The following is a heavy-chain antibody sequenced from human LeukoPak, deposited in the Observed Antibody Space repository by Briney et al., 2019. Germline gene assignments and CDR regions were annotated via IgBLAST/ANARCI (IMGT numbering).Heavy chain of an antibody. D-gene: IGHD5-24*01. J-gene: IGHJ6*03. CDR3: ARWLQLRGYYYYYMDV. CDR2: INEDGTHN. V-gene: IGHV3-7*03. CDR1: GLTFNNNW. Sequence: GGSLRLSCATSGLTFNNNWMSWVRQAPGKGLEWVANINEDGTHNYYVDSVKGRFIISRDNAKNPLSLQVNSLGVEDTALYHCARWLQLRGYYYYYMDVWGKGTTVTVSS.